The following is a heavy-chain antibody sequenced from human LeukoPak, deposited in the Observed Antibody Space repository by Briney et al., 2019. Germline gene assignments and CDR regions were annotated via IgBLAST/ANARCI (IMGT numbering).Heavy chain of an antibody. CDR1: GFTFSNYA. J-gene: IGHJ4*02. CDR3: VKDRTGTYTLDY. Sequence: GRSLSLSCAATGFTFSNYAVHWGRQAPGKGLEWVAFISDDGSRQHYADSVKGRFTISRDNSKNTLNLQMNSLRAEDTAVYYCVKDRTGTYTLDYWGQGTVVTVSS. D-gene: IGHD3-10*01. V-gene: IGHV3-30-3*01. CDR2: ISDDGSRQ.